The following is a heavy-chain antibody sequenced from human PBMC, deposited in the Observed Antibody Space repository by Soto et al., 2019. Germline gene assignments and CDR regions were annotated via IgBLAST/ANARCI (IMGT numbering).Heavy chain of an antibody. D-gene: IGHD6-6*01. J-gene: IGHJ6*03. Sequence: GGSLRLSCAASGFTFSSYWMHWVRQAPGKGLVWVSRINSDGSSTSYADSVKGRFTISRDNAKNTLYLQMNSLRAEDTAVYYCAKSHQAARPYYYYYMDVWGKGITVTVSS. V-gene: IGHV3-74*01. CDR1: GFTFSSYW. CDR2: INSDGSST. CDR3: AKSHQAARPYYYYYMDV.